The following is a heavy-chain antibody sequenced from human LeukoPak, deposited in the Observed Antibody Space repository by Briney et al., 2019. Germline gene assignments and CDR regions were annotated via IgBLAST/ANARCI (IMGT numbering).Heavy chain of an antibody. CDR2: VYNSGST. CDR1: GVSMRTFY. Sequence: PSETLSLTCSVSGVSMRTFYWSWIRQPPGKALEYIGYVYNSGSTNYNPSLKSRVTISVDTSKNQFSLKLTSVTAADTAVYYCARGYPEEGFGPLSRYDYWGQGTLVTVSS. J-gene: IGHJ4*02. D-gene: IGHD3-10*01. V-gene: IGHV4-59*01. CDR3: ARGYPEEGFGPLSRYDY.